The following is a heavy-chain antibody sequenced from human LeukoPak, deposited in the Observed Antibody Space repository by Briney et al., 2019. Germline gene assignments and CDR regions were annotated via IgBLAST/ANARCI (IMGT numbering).Heavy chain of an antibody. CDR1: GGSISSYY. V-gene: IGHV4-4*07. D-gene: IGHD3-22*01. Sequence: SETLSLTCTVSGGSISSYYWSWIRQPAGKGLEWIGRIYTSGSTNYNPSLKSRVTMSVDTSKNQFSLKLSSVTAADTAVYYCARGKKYYYDSSGYYYWFDPWGQETLVTVSS. CDR2: IYTSGST. CDR3: ARGKKYYYDSSGYYYWFDP. J-gene: IGHJ5*02.